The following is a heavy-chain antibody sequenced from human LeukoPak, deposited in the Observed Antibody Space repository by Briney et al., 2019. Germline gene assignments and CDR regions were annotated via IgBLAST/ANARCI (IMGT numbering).Heavy chain of an antibody. V-gene: IGHV3-9*01. Sequence: GRSLRLSCAASGFTFDDYAMHWVRQAPGKGLEWVSGISWNSGSIGYADSVKGRFTISRDNAKNSLYLQMNRLRAEDTALYYCAKAPPDFWSGFDPWGQGTLVTVSS. CDR3: AKAPPDFWSGFDP. J-gene: IGHJ5*02. CDR2: ISWNSGSI. CDR1: GFTFDDYA. D-gene: IGHD3-3*01.